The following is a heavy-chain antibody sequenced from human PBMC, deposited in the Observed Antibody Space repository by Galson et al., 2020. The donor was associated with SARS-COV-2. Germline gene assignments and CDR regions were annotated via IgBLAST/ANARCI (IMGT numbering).Heavy chain of an antibody. CDR2: IYYSGST. V-gene: IGHV4-39*07. Sequence: SETLSLTCTVSGGTISSSSYYWGWIRQPPGKGLEWIGSIYYSGSTYYNPSLKSRVTISVDTSKNQFSLKLSSVTAADTAVYYCARLTWLRGYFDYWGQGTLVTGSS. J-gene: IGHJ4*02. CDR1: GGTISSSSYY. D-gene: IGHD3-22*01. CDR3: ARLTWLRGYFDY.